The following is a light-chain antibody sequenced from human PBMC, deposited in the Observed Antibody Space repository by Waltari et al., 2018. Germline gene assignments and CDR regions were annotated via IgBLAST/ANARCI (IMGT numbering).Light chain of an antibody. V-gene: IGLV2-14*03. CDR1: SSDVGGYNF. J-gene: IGLJ2*01. Sequence: QSALIQPASVSGSPGQSITISCIGTSSDVGGYNFVSWYQKNPGKAPKLMIYDVSNRPSGVSNRFSGSKSGNTASLTISGLQAEDEADYYCSSYTSSSTLVVFGGGTKLTVL. CDR3: SSYTSSSTLVV. CDR2: DVS.